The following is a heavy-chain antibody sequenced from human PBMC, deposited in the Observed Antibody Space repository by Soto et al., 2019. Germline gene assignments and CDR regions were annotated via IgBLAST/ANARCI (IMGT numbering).Heavy chain of an antibody. Sequence: QVQLVQSGAEVKKPGSSVKVSCKASGGTFSDYGIVWVRQAPGQGLQWMGAIIPMLGAANSAQNFQGRITFTADKSTNTAFMELSSLKSGDRAVYYCSRSGWSGAYDVWGQGTMVTVSS. V-gene: IGHV1-69*06. CDR3: SRSGWSGAYDV. CDR1: GGTFSDYG. D-gene: IGHD6-19*01. J-gene: IGHJ3*01. CDR2: IIPMLGAA.